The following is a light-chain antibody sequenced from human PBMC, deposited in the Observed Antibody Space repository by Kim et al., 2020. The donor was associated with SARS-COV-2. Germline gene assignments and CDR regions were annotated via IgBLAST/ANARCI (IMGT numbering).Light chain of an antibody. J-gene: IGKJ2*01. Sequence: EIVLTQSPGTLSLSPGERATLSCRASQRVSASDLAWYQQKPGQAPRLLLYGAFNRATGIPDRFSGSGSGTDFTLTISRLEPEDFAVYYCQQYDSSRMYTFGQGTKLEI. CDR2: GAF. CDR3: QQYDSSRMYT. V-gene: IGKV3-20*01. CDR1: QRVSASD.